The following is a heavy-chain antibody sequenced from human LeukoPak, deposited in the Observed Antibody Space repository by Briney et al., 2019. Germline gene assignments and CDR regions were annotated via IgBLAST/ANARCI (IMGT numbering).Heavy chain of an antibody. CDR3: ARDLERGKQWLVFRFDP. Sequence: PGGSLRLSCAASGFTFSSYAMSWVRQAPGKGLEWVSTISGSGGSTYYSDSVKGRFTISRDNAKNSLYLQMNSLRAEDTAVYYCARDLERGKQWLVFRFDPWGQGTLVTVSS. J-gene: IGHJ5*02. V-gene: IGHV3-23*01. CDR2: ISGSGGST. D-gene: IGHD6-19*01. CDR1: GFTFSSYA.